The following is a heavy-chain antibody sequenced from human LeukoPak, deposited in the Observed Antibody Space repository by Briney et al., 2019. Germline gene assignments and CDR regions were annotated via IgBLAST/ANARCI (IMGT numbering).Heavy chain of an antibody. CDR3: ATGQWLVLFGRLGTYNWFDP. CDR1: GYTLTELS. J-gene: IGHJ5*02. Sequence: GASVKVSCKVSGYTLTELSMHWVRQAPGKGLEWMGGFDPEDGETIYAQKFQGRVTMTEDTSTDTAYMELSSLRSEDTAVYYCATGQWLVLFGRLGTYNWFDPWGQGTLVTVSS. D-gene: IGHD6-19*01. CDR2: FDPEDGET. V-gene: IGHV1-24*01.